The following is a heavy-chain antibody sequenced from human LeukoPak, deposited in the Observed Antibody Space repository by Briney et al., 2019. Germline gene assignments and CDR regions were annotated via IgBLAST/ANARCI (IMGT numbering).Heavy chain of an antibody. V-gene: IGHV3-21*01. CDR2: ISSSRSNK. CDR1: GFTFSSYS. CDR3: ARDEYSSSWYDDSHGY. J-gene: IGHJ4*02. Sequence: NPGGSLRLSCAASGFTFSSYSRNWVRQAPGKGLEWVSSISSSRSNKYYAYSVKGRITISRENAKKSLHMQMNMLRAEATPEYCCARDEYSSSWYDDSHGYWGQGTLVTVSS. D-gene: IGHD6-13*01.